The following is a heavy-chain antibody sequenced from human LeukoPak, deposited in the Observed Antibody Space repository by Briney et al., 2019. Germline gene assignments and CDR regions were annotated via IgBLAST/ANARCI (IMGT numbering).Heavy chain of an antibody. CDR1: GGSFSGYY. V-gene: IGHV4-34*01. CDR3: ALWFGELWGGFDY. J-gene: IGHJ4*02. Sequence: NPSETLSLTCAVYGGSFSGYYWSWIRQPPGKGLEWIGEINHSGSTNYNPSLKSRVTISVDTSKNQFSLKLSSVTAADTAVYYCALWFGELWGGFDYWGQGTLVTVSS. CDR2: INHSGST. D-gene: IGHD3-10*01.